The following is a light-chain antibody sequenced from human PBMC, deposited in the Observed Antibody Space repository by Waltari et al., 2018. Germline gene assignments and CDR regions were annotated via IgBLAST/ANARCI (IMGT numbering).Light chain of an antibody. CDR1: QSVSSY. V-gene: IGKV3-11*01. J-gene: IGKJ3*01. Sequence: EIVLTESPATLSLSPGERATFSCRASQSVSSYLAWYQQKPGHDPRLLIYDASNRATGIPARFSGSGSGTDFTLTISSLEPEDFAVYYCQQRSNWPPIFTFGPGTKVYIK. CDR3: QQRSNWPPIFT. CDR2: DAS.